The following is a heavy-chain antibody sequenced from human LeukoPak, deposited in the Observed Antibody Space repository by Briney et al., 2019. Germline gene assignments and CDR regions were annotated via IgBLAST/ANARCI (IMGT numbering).Heavy chain of an antibody. Sequence: GGSLRLSCAASGFTFSSHWMHWVRQVPGKGLVWVSCINSDGSSTNYADSVKGRFTISRDNAKNTVYLQMNSLRAEDTGMYYCTREIGYDGISWGSDYWGQGTLVTVSS. CDR3: TREIGYDGISWGSDY. V-gene: IGHV3-74*01. D-gene: IGHD4-23*01. J-gene: IGHJ4*02. CDR2: INSDGSST. CDR1: GFTFSSHW.